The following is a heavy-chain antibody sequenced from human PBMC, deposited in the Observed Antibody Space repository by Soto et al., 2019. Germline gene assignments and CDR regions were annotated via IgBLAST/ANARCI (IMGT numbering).Heavy chain of an antibody. CDR3: ARASGDYLYYYYYGMDV. CDR1: GGSISSYY. D-gene: IGHD4-17*01. Sequence: PSETLSLTCTVSGGSISSYYWSWIRQPPGKGLEWIGYIYYSGSTNYSPSLKSRVTISVDTSKNQFSLKLSSVTAADTAVYYCARASGDYLYYYYYGMDVWGQGTTVTVSS. J-gene: IGHJ6*02. V-gene: IGHV4-59*01. CDR2: IYYSGST.